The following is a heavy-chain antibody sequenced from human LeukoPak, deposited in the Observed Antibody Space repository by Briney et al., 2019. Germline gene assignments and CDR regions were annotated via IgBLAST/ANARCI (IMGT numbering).Heavy chain of an antibody. CDR1: GYTFTSYD. Sequence: GASVKVSCKASGYTFTSYDINWVRQATGQGLEWMGWMNPNSGNTGYAQKFQGRVTMTRNTSISTAYMELSSLRSEDTAVYYCARGVVVTAIVDVWGRGTTVTVSS. CDR2: MNPNSGNT. D-gene: IGHD2-21*02. V-gene: IGHV1-8*01. CDR3: ARGVVVTAIVDV. J-gene: IGHJ6*02.